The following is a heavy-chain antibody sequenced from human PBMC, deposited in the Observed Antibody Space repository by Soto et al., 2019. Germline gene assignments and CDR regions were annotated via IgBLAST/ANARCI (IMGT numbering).Heavy chain of an antibody. V-gene: IGHV4-39*01. CDR3: WRGYSGSYPYNWFDP. D-gene: IGHD1-26*01. J-gene: IGHJ5*02. CDR2: ICYSGST. CDR1: GGPISSSSYY. Sequence: SETLSLTCTVSGGPISSSSYYWGWIRQPPGKGLEWIGSICYSGSTYYNPSLKSRVTISVDTSKNQFSLKLSSVTAADTAVYYCWRGYSGSYPYNWFDPWGQGTLVTVSS.